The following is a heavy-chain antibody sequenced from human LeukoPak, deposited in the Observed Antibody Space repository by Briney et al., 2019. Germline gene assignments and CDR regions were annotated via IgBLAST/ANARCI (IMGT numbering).Heavy chain of an antibody. CDR2: IKQDGSEK. D-gene: IGHD3-3*01. V-gene: IGHV3-7*01. CDR3: AREPMHYDFWSGYTDYYYYMDV. J-gene: IGHJ6*03. CDR1: GFTFSDYW. Sequence: PGGSLRLSCAASGFTFSDYWMSWVRQAPGKGLEWVAHIKQDGSEKYYVDSVKGRFTISRDNAKNSLYLQMNSLRAEDTAVYYCAREPMHYDFWSGYTDYYYYMDVWGKGTTVTVSS.